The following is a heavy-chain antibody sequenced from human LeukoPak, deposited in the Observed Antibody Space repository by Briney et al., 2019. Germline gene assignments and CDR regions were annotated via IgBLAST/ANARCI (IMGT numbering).Heavy chain of an antibody. J-gene: IGHJ4*02. CDR1: GFTFSSYG. Sequence: AGGSLRLSCAASGFTFSSYGMHWVRQAPGKGLEWVAVISYDGSNKYYADSVKGRFTISRDNSKNTLYLQMNSLRAEDTAVYYCAKDSREILRYFDWQTDYWGQGTLVTVSS. CDR3: AKDSREILRYFDWQTDY. CDR2: ISYDGSNK. D-gene: IGHD3-9*01. V-gene: IGHV3-30*18.